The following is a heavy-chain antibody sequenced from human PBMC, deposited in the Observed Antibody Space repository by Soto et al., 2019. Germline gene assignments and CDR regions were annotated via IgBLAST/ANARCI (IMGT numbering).Heavy chain of an antibody. Sequence: XSVKVSCKASVYTFTSYYMHWVRQAPGQGLEWMGIINPSGGSTSYAQKFQGRVTMTRDTSTSTVYMELSSLRSEDTAVYYCARDMLYPSSSNGMDAWGQGTTVTVSS. CDR3: ARDMLYPSSSNGMDA. J-gene: IGHJ6*02. CDR1: VYTFTSYY. CDR2: INPSGGST. V-gene: IGHV1-46*01. D-gene: IGHD6-6*01.